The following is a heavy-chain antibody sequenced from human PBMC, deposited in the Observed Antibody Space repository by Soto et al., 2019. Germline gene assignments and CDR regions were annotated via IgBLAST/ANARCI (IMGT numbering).Heavy chain of an antibody. V-gene: IGHV4-34*01. D-gene: IGHD2-15*01. CDR3: ARMASRTAANRRAKPYCSGGSCYYFDY. Sequence: PSETLSLTCAVYGGSFSGYYWSWIRRPPGKGLEWIGEINHSGSTNYNPSLKSRVTISVDTSKNQFSLKLSSVTAADTAVYYCARMASRTAANRRAKPYCSGGSCYYFDYWGQGTLVNVS. CDR1: GGSFSGYY. J-gene: IGHJ4*02. CDR2: INHSGST.